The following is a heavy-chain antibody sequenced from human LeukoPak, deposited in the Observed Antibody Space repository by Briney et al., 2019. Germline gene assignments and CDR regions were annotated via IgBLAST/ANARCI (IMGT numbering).Heavy chain of an antibody. Sequence: GQSLHTSSKGSGYTFNYWIGWVRQVPGKGLEWMGIIYPGDSNTRYSPSFQGQVTISADKSINTAYLQWSSLKASDTAMYYCTRRDYYDKYYFDYWGQGTLVSVSS. CDR1: GYTFNYW. J-gene: IGHJ4*02. V-gene: IGHV5-51*01. D-gene: IGHD3-22*01. CDR2: IYPGDSNT. CDR3: TRRDYYDKYYFDY.